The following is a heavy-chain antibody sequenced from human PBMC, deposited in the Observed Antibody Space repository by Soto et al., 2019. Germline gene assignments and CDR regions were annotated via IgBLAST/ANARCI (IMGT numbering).Heavy chain of an antibody. D-gene: IGHD2-15*01. J-gene: IGHJ4*02. Sequence: EVQLVESGGGLVQPGGSLRLSCAASGFTFSTYYMNWVRQAPGKGLEWVANIKPDGSEKNYVDSVKGRFTISRDNAKNSLYLQMNSLRAEDTAVYYCARDRGYFSGGTCYAVLDYWGQGILVTVSS. CDR1: GFTFSTYY. CDR2: IKPDGSEK. CDR3: ARDRGYFSGGTCYAVLDY. V-gene: IGHV3-7*01.